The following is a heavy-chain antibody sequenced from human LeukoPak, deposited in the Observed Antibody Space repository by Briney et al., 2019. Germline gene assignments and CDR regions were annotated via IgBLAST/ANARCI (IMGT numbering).Heavy chain of an antibody. D-gene: IGHD3-10*01. CDR1: GFTFSSYS. V-gene: IGHV3-23*01. Sequence: GGSLRLSCAASGFTFSSYSMNWVRQAPGKGLEWVSSISGYGGSTYYADSVKGRFTISRDNSKNTLYLQMNSLGADDTAVYFCAKDPRGSHNWLDPWGQGTLVTVSS. J-gene: IGHJ5*02. CDR2: ISGYGGST. CDR3: AKDPRGSHNWLDP.